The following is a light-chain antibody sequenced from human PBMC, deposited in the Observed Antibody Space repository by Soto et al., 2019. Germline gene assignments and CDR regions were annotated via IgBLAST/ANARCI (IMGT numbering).Light chain of an antibody. V-gene: IGLV1-44*01. CDR1: SSNIGSNT. CDR2: TNN. Sequence: QSVLTQPPSASGTPGQRVTISCSGSSSNIGSNTVSWYQQLPGTAPKLLIYTNNQRPSGVPDRFSGSKSGTLASLAISGLQSEDEADYYCATWDDSLNGGVFGGGTKLTVL. CDR3: ATWDDSLNGGV. J-gene: IGLJ3*02.